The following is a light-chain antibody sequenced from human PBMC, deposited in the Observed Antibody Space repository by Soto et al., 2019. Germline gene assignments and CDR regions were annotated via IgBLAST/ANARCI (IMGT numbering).Light chain of an antibody. Sequence: SYELTQPPSVSVAPGKTARITCGGNNIGSKSVHWYQQKPGQAPVLVIYYDNDRPSGIPERFSGSNSGNTATLTISRVEAGDEADYYCQVWDSSSEYVVFGGGTKVTVL. CDR3: QVWDSSSEYVV. V-gene: IGLV3-21*04. CDR1: NIGSKS. J-gene: IGLJ2*01. CDR2: YDN.